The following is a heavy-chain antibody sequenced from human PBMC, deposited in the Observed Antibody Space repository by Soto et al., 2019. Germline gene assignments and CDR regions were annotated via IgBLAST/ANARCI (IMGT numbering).Heavy chain of an antibody. D-gene: IGHD3-3*01. V-gene: IGHV4-59*01. Sequence: SETLDLTCTASGGSINTYYWTWIRQPPGKGLEWIGYIYYSGSTNYNPSLKSRVTISVDTSKNQFSLKLSSVSAADTAVYYCARDGSRYDFWSGPYYFDNWGQAPLVT. CDR1: GGSINTYY. CDR2: IYYSGST. J-gene: IGHJ4*02. CDR3: ARDGSRYDFWSGPYYFDN.